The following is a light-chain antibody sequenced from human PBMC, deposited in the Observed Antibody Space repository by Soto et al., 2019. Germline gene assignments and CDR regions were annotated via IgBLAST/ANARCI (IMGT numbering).Light chain of an antibody. CDR1: QSVSSSY. CDR2: GAS. V-gene: IGKV3-20*01. Sequence: IVLTQSPGTLSFSPGERATLSCRARQSVSSSYLAWYQQKPGQAPRILIYGASSRATGLPDRFSGSGSGTDFTLTISRLEPEGFAVYYCQQYGSSRTFGQGTTVAIK. CDR3: QQYGSSRT. J-gene: IGKJ1*01.